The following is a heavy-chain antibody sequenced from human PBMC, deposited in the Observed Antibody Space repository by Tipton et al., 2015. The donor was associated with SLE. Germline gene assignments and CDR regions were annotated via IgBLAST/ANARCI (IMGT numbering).Heavy chain of an antibody. CDR2: IYHSGST. J-gene: IGHJ4*02. Sequence: TLSLTCVVSGYSISSGYYWGWIRQPPGKGLEWIGSIYHSGSTYYNPSLKSRVTISVDTSKNQFSLKLSSVTAADTAVYYCARNYDSSGSFDYWGLGTLVTVSS. CDR3: ARNYDSSGSFDY. CDR1: GYSISSGYY. D-gene: IGHD3-22*01. V-gene: IGHV4-38-2*01.